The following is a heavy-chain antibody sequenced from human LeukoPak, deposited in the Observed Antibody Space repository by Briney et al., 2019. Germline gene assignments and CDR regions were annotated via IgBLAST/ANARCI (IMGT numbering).Heavy chain of an antibody. D-gene: IGHD6-13*01. CDR1: GYTFTSYY. CDR2: INPSGGST. Sequence: ASVKVSCKASGYTFTSYYMHWVRQAPGQGLEWMGIINPSGGSTSYAQKFQGRVATTRDTSTSTVYMELSSLRSEDTAVYYCARGRGSIAAAGTNWGQGTLVTVSS. CDR3: ARGRGSIAAAGTN. V-gene: IGHV1-46*01. J-gene: IGHJ4*02.